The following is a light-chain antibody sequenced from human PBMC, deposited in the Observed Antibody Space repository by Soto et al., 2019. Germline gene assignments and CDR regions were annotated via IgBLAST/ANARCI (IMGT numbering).Light chain of an antibody. Sequence: DIQMTMSPSSLCASVGDRVTITCRASQSISSYLNWYQQKPGKAPKLLIYAASSLQSGVPSRFSGSGSGTDFTLTISSLQPEDFAAYYCQQSYSTPHTFGQGTKLEIK. CDR1: QSISSY. V-gene: IGKV1-39*01. CDR2: AAS. CDR3: QQSYSTPHT. J-gene: IGKJ2*01.